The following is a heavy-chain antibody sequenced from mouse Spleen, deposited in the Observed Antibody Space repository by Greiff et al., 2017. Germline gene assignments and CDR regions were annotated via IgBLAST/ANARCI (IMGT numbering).Heavy chain of an antibody. V-gene: IGHV6-6*01. CDR2: IRNKANNHAT. CDR1: GFTFSDAW. Sequence: EVQLVESGGGLVQPGGSMKLSCAASGFTFSDAWMDWVRQSPEKGLEWVAEIRNKANNHATYYAESVKGRFTISRDDSKSSVYLQMNSLRAEDTGIDYCTSITTVVEGFAYWGQGTLVTVSA. D-gene: IGHD1-1*01. J-gene: IGHJ3*01. CDR3: TSITTVVEGFAY.